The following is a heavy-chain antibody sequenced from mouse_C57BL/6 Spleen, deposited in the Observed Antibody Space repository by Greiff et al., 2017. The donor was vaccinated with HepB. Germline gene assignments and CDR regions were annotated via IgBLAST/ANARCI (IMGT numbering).Heavy chain of an antibody. J-gene: IGHJ3*01. CDR3: ARSDLPFAY. Sequence: VKLQESGAELVKPGASVKLSCKASGYTFTSYWMHWVKQRPGQGLEWIGMIHPNSGSTNYNEKFKSKATLTVDKSSSTAYMQLSSLTSEDSAVYYCARSDLPFAYWGQGTLVTVSA. V-gene: IGHV1-64*01. CDR1: GYTFTSYW. CDR2: IHPNSGST.